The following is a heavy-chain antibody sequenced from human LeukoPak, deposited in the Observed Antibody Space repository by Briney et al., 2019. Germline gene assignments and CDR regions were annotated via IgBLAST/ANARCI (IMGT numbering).Heavy chain of an antibody. V-gene: IGHV3-21*01. J-gene: IGHJ4*02. CDR1: GFSFSSFS. CDR3: ARGKVGATRDLDY. CDR2: ISSSSSYI. Sequence: GGSLRLSCAASGFSFSSFSMKWVRQTPGKGLEWVSSISSSSSYIYYADSVKGRFTISRDNAKNSLYLQMNSLRAEDTAVYYCARGKVGATRDLDYWGQGTLVTVSS. D-gene: IGHD1-26*01.